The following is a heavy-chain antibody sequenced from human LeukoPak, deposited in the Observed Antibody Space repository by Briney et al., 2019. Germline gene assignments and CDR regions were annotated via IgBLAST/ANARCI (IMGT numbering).Heavy chain of an antibody. J-gene: IGHJ5*02. CDR2: IYTSGST. CDR3: ARHGDWVVPAAMGWFDP. D-gene: IGHD2-2*01. Sequence: PSETLSLTCTVSGGSISSGSYYWSWIRQPAGKGLEWIGRIYTSGSTNYNPSLKSRVTISVDTSKNQFSLKLSSVTAADTAVYYCARHGDWVVPAAMGWFDPWGQGTLVTVSS. V-gene: IGHV4-61*02. CDR1: GGSISSGSYY.